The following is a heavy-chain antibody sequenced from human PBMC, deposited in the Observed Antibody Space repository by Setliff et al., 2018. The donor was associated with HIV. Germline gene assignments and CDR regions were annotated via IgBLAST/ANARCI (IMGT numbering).Heavy chain of an antibody. Sequence: PSETLSLTCTVSGDSISSSTFYWGWIRQPPGKGLEWIGSIYYSGNTYYNPSLKSRVTISVDTSKNQISLKLSSVTAADTAVYYCASHLPPYSGNFDYWGHGTLVTVSS. CDR3: ASHLPPYSGNFDY. V-gene: IGHV4-39*01. CDR2: IYYSGNT. D-gene: IGHD6-19*01. CDR1: GDSISSSTFY. J-gene: IGHJ4*01.